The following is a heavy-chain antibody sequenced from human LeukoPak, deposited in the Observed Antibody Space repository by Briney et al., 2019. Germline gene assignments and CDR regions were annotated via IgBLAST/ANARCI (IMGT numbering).Heavy chain of an antibody. CDR1: GFTFDDYG. D-gene: IGHD3-9*01. V-gene: IGHV3-20*04. Sequence: GGSLRLSCAASGFTFDDYGMSWVRQAPGKGLEWVSGINWNGGSTGYADSVKGRFTISRDNAKNSLYLQMNSLRAEDTALYYCARDNYDILTGYTYYYYYMDVWGKGTTVTVSS. CDR3: ARDNYDILTGYTYYYYYMDV. CDR2: INWNGGST. J-gene: IGHJ6*03.